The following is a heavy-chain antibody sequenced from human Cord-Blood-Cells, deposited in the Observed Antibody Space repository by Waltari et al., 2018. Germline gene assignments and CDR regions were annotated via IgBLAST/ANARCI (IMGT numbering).Heavy chain of an antibody. V-gene: IGHV3-33*01. CDR1: GFTFSSYG. CDR2: IWYDGSNK. D-gene: IGHD3-9*01. J-gene: IGHJ6*02. Sequence: VPLVESGGGVVQPGRSLRLSCAASGFTFSSYGMHWVRQAPGKGLEWVVVIWYDGSNKYYADSVKGRFTISRDNSKNTLYLQMNSLRAEETAVYYCARDINGILTGLSYYYYGMDVWGQGTTVTVSS. CDR3: ARDINGILTGLSYYYYGMDV.